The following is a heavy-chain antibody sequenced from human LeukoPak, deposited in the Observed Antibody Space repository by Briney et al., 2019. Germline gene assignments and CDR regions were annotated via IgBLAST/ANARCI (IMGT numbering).Heavy chain of an antibody. J-gene: IGHJ5*02. CDR3: ARGSRRGGYSSSWYPLTS. CDR2: INHSGST. Sequence: SGTLSLTCAVYGGSFSGYYWSWIRQPPGKGLEWIGEINHSGSTNYDPSLKSRVTISVDTSKNQFSLKLSSVTAADTAVYYCARGSRRGGYSSSWYPLTSWGQGTLVTVSS. D-gene: IGHD6-13*01. V-gene: IGHV4-34*01. CDR1: GGSFSGYY.